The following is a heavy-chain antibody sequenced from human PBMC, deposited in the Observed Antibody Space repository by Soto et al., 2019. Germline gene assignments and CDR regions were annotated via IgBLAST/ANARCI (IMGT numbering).Heavy chain of an antibody. V-gene: IGHV3-23*01. CDR1: GFTFSSYA. CDR3: AKDYRYYGSGSYLPFFYYYYMDV. D-gene: IGHD3-10*01. Sequence: GGSLRLSCAASGFTFSSYAMSWVRQAPGKGLEWVSAISGSGGSTYYADSVKGRFTISRDNSKNTLYLQMNSLRAEDTAVYYCAKDYRYYGSGSYLPFFYYYYMDVWGKGTTVTVSS. CDR2: ISGSGGST. J-gene: IGHJ6*03.